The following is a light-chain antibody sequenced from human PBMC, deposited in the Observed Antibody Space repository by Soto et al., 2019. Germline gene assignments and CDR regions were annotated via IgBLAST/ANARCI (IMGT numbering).Light chain of an antibody. J-gene: IGKJ5*01. V-gene: IGKV3-15*01. CDR1: QSVNNK. Sequence: EIVMTQSPATLSVSPGERSTLSCRASQSVNNKLNWYQQKPGQAPRLLIYDTSTRATGVPARFSGSGSGTEFTLTISSLQSEDFAVYYCQQYHHWRPITFGQGTRLEIK. CDR2: DTS. CDR3: QQYHHWRPIT.